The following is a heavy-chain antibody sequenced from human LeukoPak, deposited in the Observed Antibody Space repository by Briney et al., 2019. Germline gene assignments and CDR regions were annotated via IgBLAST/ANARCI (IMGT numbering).Heavy chain of an antibody. CDR3: ARDSTDGVVFDY. D-gene: IGHD4-17*01. V-gene: IGHV1-18*01. CDR2: ISAYNGNT. CDR1: GYIFIRDG. J-gene: IGHJ4*02. Sequence: ASVKVSCKASGYIFIRDGINWVRQAPGQGLEWMGWISAYNGNTNYARKLQGRVTMTTDTSTSTAYMELRSLRSDDTAVYYCARDSTDGVVFDYWGQGTLVTVSS.